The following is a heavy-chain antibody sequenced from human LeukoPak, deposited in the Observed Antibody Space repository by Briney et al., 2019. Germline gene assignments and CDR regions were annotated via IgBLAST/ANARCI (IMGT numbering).Heavy chain of an antibody. Sequence: PGGSLRLSCAASGFTFSTYGMHWVRQAPGKGLEWVAVIWTGEGSPDYADSVKGRFTISRDDSQNTLYLQMNSLRSEDTAVYFCAKDPGPSASGSYDYWGQGTLVTVSS. CDR1: GFTFSTYG. CDR2: IWTGEGSP. V-gene: IGHV3-30*02. J-gene: IGHJ4*02. D-gene: IGHD3-10*01. CDR3: AKDPGPSASGSYDY.